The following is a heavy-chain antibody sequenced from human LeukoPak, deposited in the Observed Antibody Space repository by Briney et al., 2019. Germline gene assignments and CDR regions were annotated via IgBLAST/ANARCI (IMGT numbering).Heavy chain of an antibody. V-gene: IGHV7-4-1*02. CDR1: GYTFTSYA. Sequence: GASVEVSCKASGYTFTSYAMNWVRQAPGQGLEWMGWINTNTGNPTYAQGFTGRFVFSLDTSVSTAYLQISSLKAEDTAVYYCARERRRTRASWFDPWGQGTLVTVSS. CDR3: ARERRRTRASWFDP. J-gene: IGHJ5*02. D-gene: IGHD1/OR15-1a*01. CDR2: INTNTGNP.